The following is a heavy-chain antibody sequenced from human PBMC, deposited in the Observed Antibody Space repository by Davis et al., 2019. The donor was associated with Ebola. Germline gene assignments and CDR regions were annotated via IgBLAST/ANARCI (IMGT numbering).Heavy chain of an antibody. V-gene: IGHV1-2*04. CDR2: INPDSGDT. CDR1: GNTFGDYH. CDR3: SRGRMPFFGMDV. D-gene: IGHD3-3*01. J-gene: IGHJ6*02. Sequence: ASVKVSCKASGNTFGDYHIHWVRQVPGQGLEWMGWINPDSGDTDFAQKFQGWVTMTRDTSSGTAHMVLNRLKSDDTAVYYCSRGRMPFFGMDVWGQGTTVTVSS.